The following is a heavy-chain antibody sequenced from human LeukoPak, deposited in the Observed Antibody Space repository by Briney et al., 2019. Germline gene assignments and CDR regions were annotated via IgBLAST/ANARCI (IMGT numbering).Heavy chain of an antibody. D-gene: IGHD1-1*01. CDR1: GFNLDEYA. CDR3: AREVQLERLGFGKEGSAFDY. CDR2: IGWNSGTI. V-gene: IGHV3-9*01. J-gene: IGHJ4*02. Sequence: GGSLRLSCAASGFNLDEYAMHWVRQAPGKGLEWVSGIGWNSGTIGYADSVKGRFTISRDNAKNSLYLQMNNLRSEDTAVYYCAREVQLERLGFGKEGSAFDYWGQGTLVTVSS.